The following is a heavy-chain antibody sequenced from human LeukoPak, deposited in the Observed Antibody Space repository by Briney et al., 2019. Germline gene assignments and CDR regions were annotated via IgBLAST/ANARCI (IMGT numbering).Heavy chain of an antibody. CDR3: ARETTYYYDSSGYYSDAFDI. CDR1: GFTFSSYA. V-gene: IGHV3-30*04. D-gene: IGHD3-22*01. J-gene: IGHJ3*02. CDR2: ISYDGSNK. Sequence: GGSLRLSCAASGFTFSSYAMHWVRQAPGKGLEGVAVISYDGSNKYYADSVKGRFTISRDNSKNTLYLQMNSLRAEDTAVYYRARETTYYYDSSGYYSDAFDIWGQGTMVTVSS.